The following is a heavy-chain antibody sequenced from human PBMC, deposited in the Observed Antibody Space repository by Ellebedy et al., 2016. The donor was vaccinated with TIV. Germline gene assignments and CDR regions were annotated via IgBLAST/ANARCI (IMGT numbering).Heavy chain of an antibody. CDR2: IMEDGSER. CDR1: GFSFSREW. CDR3: ARDQNL. D-gene: IGHD2/OR15-2a*01. J-gene: IGHJ4*02. V-gene: IGHV3-7*03. Sequence: GESLKISCAASGFSFSREWMSWVRQAPGKGLEWVANIMEDGSERYYADSVKGRFTISRDNSKNTLYLQMYSLRAEDTAVYYCARDQNLWGQGTLVTVSS.